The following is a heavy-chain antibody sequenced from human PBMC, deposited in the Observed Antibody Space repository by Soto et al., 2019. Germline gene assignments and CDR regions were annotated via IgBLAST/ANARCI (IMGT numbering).Heavy chain of an antibody. V-gene: IGHV5-51*01. CDR3: ARRGDSSGFIDY. CDR1: GYIFTSYW. CDR2: IYPGDSDT. Sequence: PVESLKISCNVSGYIFTSYWINWGRQMPGKGLEWMGIIYPGDSDTRYNPSFQGQITISADKSINTAYLQWSSLKASDTAVYYCARRGDSSGFIDYRGQGTLVTVSS. D-gene: IGHD3-22*01. J-gene: IGHJ4*02.